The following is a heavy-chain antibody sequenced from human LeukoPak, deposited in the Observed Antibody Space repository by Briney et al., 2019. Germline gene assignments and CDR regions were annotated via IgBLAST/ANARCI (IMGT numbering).Heavy chain of an antibody. D-gene: IGHD2-2*02. CDR2: IYTSGST. CDR1: GGSISSGSYY. Sequence: PSETLSLTCTVSGGSISSGSYYWSWIRQPAGKGLEWIGRIYTSGSTNYNPSLKSRVTISVDTSKNQFSLKLSSVTAADTAVYYCARGASLLPAAIIVYWGQGTLVTVFS. J-gene: IGHJ4*02. V-gene: IGHV4-61*02. CDR3: ARGASLLPAAIIVY.